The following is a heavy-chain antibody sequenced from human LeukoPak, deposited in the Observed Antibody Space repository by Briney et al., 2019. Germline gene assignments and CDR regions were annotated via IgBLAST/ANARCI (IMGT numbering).Heavy chain of an antibody. Sequence: GGSLRLSCVASGFTFSSYGMHWVRQTPGKGLEWVAFIRFDGSTKYYADSVEGRFTVSRDNSNNTLYLQMDSLKTEDTAVYYCAKVPTYYFDTSGYPDYWGQGTLVTVSS. D-gene: IGHD3-22*01. V-gene: IGHV3-30*02. CDR3: AKVPTYYFDTSGYPDY. J-gene: IGHJ4*02. CDR2: IRFDGSTK. CDR1: GFTFSSYG.